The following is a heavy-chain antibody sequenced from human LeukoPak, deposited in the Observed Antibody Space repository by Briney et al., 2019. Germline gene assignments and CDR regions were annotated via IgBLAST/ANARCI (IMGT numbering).Heavy chain of an antibody. D-gene: IGHD3-3*01. CDR2: ISSSSNKI. Sequence: GGSLSLSCTASRFTFSGYSMNWVRQAPGKGVEWVSYISSSSNKIYYADSMKGRFITSRDNAKNSLYLQTNSLRDEDTAVYYCARSGLRFLELLDYWGQGTLVTVSS. J-gene: IGHJ4*02. V-gene: IGHV3-48*02. CDR1: RFTFSGYS. CDR3: ARSGLRFLELLDY.